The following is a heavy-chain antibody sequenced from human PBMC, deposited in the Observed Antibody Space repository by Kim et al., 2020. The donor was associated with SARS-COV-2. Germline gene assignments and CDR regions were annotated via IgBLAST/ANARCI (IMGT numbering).Heavy chain of an antibody. CDR1: GFTFSSYW. CDR2: IKQDGSEK. J-gene: IGHJ6*02. CDR3: ARDMAFYGSPDYGMDV. V-gene: IGHV3-7*05. D-gene: IGHD3-10*01. Sequence: GGSLRLSCAASGFTFSSYWMSWVRQAPGKGLEWVANIKQDGSEKYYVDSVKGRFTISRDNAKNSLYLQMNSLRAEDTAVYYCARDMAFYGSPDYGMDVWGQGTTVTVSS.